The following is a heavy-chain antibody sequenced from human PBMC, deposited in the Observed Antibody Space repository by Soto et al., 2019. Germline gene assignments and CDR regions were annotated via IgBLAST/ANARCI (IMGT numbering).Heavy chain of an antibody. J-gene: IGHJ4*02. V-gene: IGHV4-34*01. CDR2: INHSGST. D-gene: IGHD3-22*01. CDR1: GGSFSGYY. CDR3: ARFPTYYYDSSGYYPFDY. Sequence: SETLSLTCAVYGGSFSGYYWSWIRQPPGKGLEWIGEINHSGSTNYNPSLKSRVTISVDTSKNQFSLKLSSVTAADTAVYYCARFPTYYYDSSGYYPFDYWGQGTLVTVSS.